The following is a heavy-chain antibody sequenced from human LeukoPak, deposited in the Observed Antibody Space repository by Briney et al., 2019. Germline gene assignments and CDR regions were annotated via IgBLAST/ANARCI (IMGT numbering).Heavy chain of an antibody. CDR1: GDSISSYY. Sequence: SETLSLTCTVSGDSISSYYWNWIRQPPGKGLEWIGSIYHSGITYYNPSLKSRVTMSVDTSKNQFSLKVSSVTAADTAVYYCARDISSGWLISIDYWGQGTLVTVSS. D-gene: IGHD6-19*01. V-gene: IGHV4-59*12. CDR3: ARDISSGWLISIDY. CDR2: IYHSGIT. J-gene: IGHJ4*02.